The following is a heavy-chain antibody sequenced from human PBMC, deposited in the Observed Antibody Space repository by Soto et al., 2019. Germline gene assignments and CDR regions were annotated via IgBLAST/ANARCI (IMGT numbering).Heavy chain of an antibody. D-gene: IGHD4-17*01. J-gene: IGHJ2*01. V-gene: IGHV1-3*01. CDR3: ARGASSVTTFYFDL. CDR2: INPGNGNT. CDR1: GYTFTSYA. Sequence: ASVKVSCKASGYTFTSYAMHWVRQAPGQRLEWMGWINPGNGNTKNSQKFQGRVTITRDTFASTAYMELGSLRSEDTAVYYCARGASSVTTFYFDLWGRGTLVTVSS.